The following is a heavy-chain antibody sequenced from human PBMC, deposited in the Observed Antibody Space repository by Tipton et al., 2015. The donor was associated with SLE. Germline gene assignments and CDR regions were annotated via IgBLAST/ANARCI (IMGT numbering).Heavy chain of an antibody. CDR1: GYSISSGFY. D-gene: IGHD6-19*01. CDR2: IYHSGST. CDR3: ASPAVAGFDY. J-gene: IGHJ4*02. Sequence: TLSLTCAVSGYSISSGFYWGWIRQPPGKGLEWIGSIYHSGSTYYNPSLKSRVTISVDTSKNQFSLKLSSVPAADTAVYYCASPAVAGFDYWGQGTLVTVSS. V-gene: IGHV4-38-2*01.